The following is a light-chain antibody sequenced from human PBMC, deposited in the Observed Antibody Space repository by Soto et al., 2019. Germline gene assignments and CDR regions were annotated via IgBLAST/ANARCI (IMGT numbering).Light chain of an antibody. CDR2: DAS. Sequence: EIVLTQSPATLSLSPGERATLSCRASQSVSSYLAWYQQKPGQAPRLLIYDASTRATGIPARFSGSGSGTDFTLTISSLEPEDFAVYYCQQRTNKFWTFGQETKVEIK. V-gene: IGKV3-11*01. CDR1: QSVSSY. CDR3: QQRTNKFWT. J-gene: IGKJ1*01.